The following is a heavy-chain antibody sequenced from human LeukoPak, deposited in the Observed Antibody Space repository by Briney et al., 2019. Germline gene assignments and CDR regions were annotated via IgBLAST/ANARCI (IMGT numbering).Heavy chain of an antibody. CDR3: ARDGKYCSGGSCYSAGIDY. CDR1: GGSISSGGYY. D-gene: IGHD2-15*01. Sequence: ASETLSLTCTVSGGSISSGGYYYSWIRQHPGKGLEWIGHIYYSGSAFYNPSLKSRGTMSIDTSKNQFSLNLISVTAADTAVYYCARDGKYCSGGSCYSAGIDYWGQGTLVTVSS. V-gene: IGHV4-31*03. J-gene: IGHJ4*02. CDR2: IYYSGSA.